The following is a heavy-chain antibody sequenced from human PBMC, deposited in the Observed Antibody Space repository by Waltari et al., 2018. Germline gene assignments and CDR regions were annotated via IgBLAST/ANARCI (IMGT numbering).Heavy chain of an antibody. CDR1: GGSISSYY. CDR2: IYYSGST. D-gene: IGHD2-2*01. CDR3: ASGRSSSTSGYYYYYMDV. V-gene: IGHV4-59*01. Sequence: GLVKPSETLSLTCTVSGGSISSYYWSWIRQPPGKGLEWIGYIYYSGSTNYNPSLKSRVTISVDTSKNQFSLKLSSVTAADTAVYYCASGRSSSTSGYYYYYMDVWGKGTTVTVAS. J-gene: IGHJ6*03.